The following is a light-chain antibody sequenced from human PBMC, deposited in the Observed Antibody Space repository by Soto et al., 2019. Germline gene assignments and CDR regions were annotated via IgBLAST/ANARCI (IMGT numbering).Light chain of an antibody. CDR1: QSVSSNY. V-gene: IGKV3-20*01. Sequence: EIVLTQSPGTLSLSPGERATLSCRASQSVSSNYLAWYQQIPGQAPRPLIYGASSRATGIPDRFSGSGAGTDFTLTISRLEPEDFAVYYCQQYGSSPWTFGQGTKVEIK. J-gene: IGKJ1*01. CDR3: QQYGSSPWT. CDR2: GAS.